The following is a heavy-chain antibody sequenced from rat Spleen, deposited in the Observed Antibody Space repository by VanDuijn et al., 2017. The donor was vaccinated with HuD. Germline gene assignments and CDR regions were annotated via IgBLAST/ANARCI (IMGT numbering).Heavy chain of an antibody. Sequence: EVQLVESGGGLVQPGRSLKLSCAASGFTYSNYGMAWVRQAPKKGLEWVAYISYDGGNTYYRDSVKGRFTISRDNAKSTLYLQVDSLRSEDTATYYCARQDTSGYSNWFAYWGQGTLVTVSS. CDR3: ARQDTSGYSNWFAY. V-gene: IGHV5S13*01. D-gene: IGHD4-3*01. CDR1: GFTYSNYG. CDR2: ISYDGGNT. J-gene: IGHJ3*01.